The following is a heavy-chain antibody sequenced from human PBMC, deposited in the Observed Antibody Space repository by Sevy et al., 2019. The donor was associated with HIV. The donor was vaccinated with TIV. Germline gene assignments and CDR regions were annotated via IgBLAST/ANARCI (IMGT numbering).Heavy chain of an antibody. CDR3: ARAIGTQVAGLYYFDY. D-gene: IGHD6-19*01. Sequence: SETLSLTCAVSGYSISSDYYWGWIRQPPGKGLEWIGSIYHSGYSYYNPSLKSRVTISVDTSKTQFPLKLSAVTAADTAVYYCARAIGTQVAGLYYFDYWGQGTLVTVYS. CDR2: IYHSGYS. CDR1: GYSISSDYY. V-gene: IGHV4-38-2*01. J-gene: IGHJ4*02.